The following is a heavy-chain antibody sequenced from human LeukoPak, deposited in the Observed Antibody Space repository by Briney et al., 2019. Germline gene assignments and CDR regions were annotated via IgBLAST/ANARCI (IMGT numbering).Heavy chain of an antibody. Sequence: SQTLSLTCTVSGGSISSGDYYWSWIRQPPGKGLEWIGEINHSGSTNYNPSLKSRVTISVDTSKNQFSLKLSSVTAADTAVYYCARGETDSSGYPLDYWGQGTLVTVSS. CDR2: INHSGST. CDR1: GGSISSGDYY. D-gene: IGHD3-22*01. CDR3: ARGETDSSGYPLDY. J-gene: IGHJ4*02. V-gene: IGHV4-30-4*01.